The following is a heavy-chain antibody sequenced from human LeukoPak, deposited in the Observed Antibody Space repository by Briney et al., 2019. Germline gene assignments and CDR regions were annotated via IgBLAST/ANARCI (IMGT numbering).Heavy chain of an antibody. CDR1: GFTFSSYA. V-gene: IGHV3-23*01. CDR3: AKGTNTYGHPSYFDY. J-gene: IGHJ4*02. CDR2: ISGSGGGT. Sequence: GGSLRLSCAASGFTFSSYAMSWVRQAPGKGLEWVSAISGSGGGTYYADSVKGRFTISRDNSKNTLYLQMNSLRAEDTAVYYCAKGTNTYGHPSYFDYWGQGTLVTVSS. D-gene: IGHD5-18*01.